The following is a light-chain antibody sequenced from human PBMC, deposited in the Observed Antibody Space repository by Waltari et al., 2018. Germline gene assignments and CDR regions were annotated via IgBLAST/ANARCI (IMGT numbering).Light chain of an antibody. CDR3: CSYAGLGTYV. V-gene: IGLV2-23*02. J-gene: IGLJ1*01. CDR2: EVN. Sequence: QSALTQPAPVSGTPGQSITISCTGTTSDAGNYDLVSSNQQHPGKAPKLLICEVNTRPSGVSSRFSGSKSGNTASLTISGLQTEDEADFYCCSYAGLGTYVFGSGTKVTVL. CDR1: TSDAGNYDL.